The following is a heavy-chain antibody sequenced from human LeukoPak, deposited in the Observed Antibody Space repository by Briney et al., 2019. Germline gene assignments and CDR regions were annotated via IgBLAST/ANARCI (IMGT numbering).Heavy chain of an antibody. D-gene: IGHD4-17*01. CDR2: IYYSGST. CDR1: GGSISSYY. V-gene: IGHV4-59*01. Sequence: SETLSLTCTVSGGSISSYYWSWIRQPPGKGLEWIGYIYYSGSTNYNPSLKSRVTISVDTSKNQFSLKLSSVTAADTAVYYCARVRHDYGDSFVYWGQGTLVTVSS. J-gene: IGHJ4*02. CDR3: ARVRHDYGDSFVY.